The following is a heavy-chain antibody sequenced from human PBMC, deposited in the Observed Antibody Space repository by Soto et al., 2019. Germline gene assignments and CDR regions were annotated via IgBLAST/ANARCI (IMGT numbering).Heavy chain of an antibody. CDR2: INPSGGST. CDR3: ARGYYDFWSGYPRTDGMDV. V-gene: IGHV1-46*01. D-gene: IGHD3-3*01. J-gene: IGHJ6*02. CDR1: GYTFTRYY. Sequence: ASVKVSCKASGYTFTRYYMHWVRQAPGQGLEWMGIINPSGGSTSYAQKFQGRVTMTRDTSTSTVYMELSSLRSEDTAVYYCARGYYDFWSGYPRTDGMDVWGQGTMVTVSS.